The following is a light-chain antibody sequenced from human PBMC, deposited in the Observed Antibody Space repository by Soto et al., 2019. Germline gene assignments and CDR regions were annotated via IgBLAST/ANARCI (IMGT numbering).Light chain of an antibody. CDR1: SSNIGAGHD. CDR2: ANF. Sequence: QSVLTQSPSVSGAPGQRVTISCTGTSSNIGAGHDVQWYKQLPGTAPKLLIYANFNRPSGVPDRFSGSTSGTSSSLAITGLQAEDEADYYCQSYDTGLHVVFGGGTQLTVL. J-gene: IGLJ7*01. V-gene: IGLV1-40*01. CDR3: QSYDTGLHVV.